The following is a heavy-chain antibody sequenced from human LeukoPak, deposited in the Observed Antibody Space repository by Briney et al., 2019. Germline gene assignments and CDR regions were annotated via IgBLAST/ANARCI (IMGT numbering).Heavy chain of an antibody. J-gene: IGHJ4*02. Sequence: PSETLSLTCAVYGGSFSGYYWSWIRQPPGKGLEWIGEINHSGSTNYNPSLKSRVTISEDTSKNQFSLKLSSVTAADTAVYYCARGPRIQLWLPRPVDYWGQGTLVTVSS. CDR1: GGSFSGYY. CDR3: ARGPRIQLWLPRPVDY. D-gene: IGHD5-18*01. V-gene: IGHV4-34*01. CDR2: INHSGST.